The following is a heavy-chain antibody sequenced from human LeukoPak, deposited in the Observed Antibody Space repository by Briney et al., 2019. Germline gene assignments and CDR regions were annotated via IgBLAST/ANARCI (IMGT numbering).Heavy chain of an antibody. CDR1: GFTFSSYG. CDR2: ISGGGGDT. D-gene: IGHD3-10*01. V-gene: IGHV3-23*01. CDR3: AKGGDYYGSGSYIDY. J-gene: IGHJ4*02. Sequence: PGGSLRLSCAASGFTFSSYGMRWVRQAPGKGVEWVSTISGGGGDTYYADSVKGRFTISRDNSKNTLYLQMNGLRAVDTALYYCAKGGDYYGSGSYIDYWGQGALVTVSS.